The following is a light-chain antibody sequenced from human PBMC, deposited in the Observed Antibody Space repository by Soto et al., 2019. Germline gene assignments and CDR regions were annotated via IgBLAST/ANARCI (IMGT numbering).Light chain of an antibody. V-gene: IGLV2-14*01. J-gene: IGLJ2*01. CDR3: SSYTSSSTRV. CDR2: DVS. CDR1: SSDVGGYNY. Sequence: QSALTQPASVSGSPGQSITISCTGTSSDVGGYNYVSWYQQHPGKAPKLMIYDVSNRPSGVSNRFSGSKSGNTASLTISGGQAEDEDDYYCSSYTSSSTRVFGGGTKLTV.